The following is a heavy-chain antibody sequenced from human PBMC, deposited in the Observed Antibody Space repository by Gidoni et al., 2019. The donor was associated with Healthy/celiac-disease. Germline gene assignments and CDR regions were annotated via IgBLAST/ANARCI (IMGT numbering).Heavy chain of an antibody. Sequence: QVQLVESGGGVVQPGRSLRLSCAASGFTFSSYGMHWVRQAPAKGLEWVAVISYDGSNKYYADSVKGRFTISRDNSKNTLYLQMNSLRAEDTAVYYCAKDLEVGAAAKGYYYYGMDVWGQGTTVTVSS. D-gene: IGHD6-13*01. J-gene: IGHJ6*02. CDR1: GFTFSSYG. CDR3: AKDLEVGAAAKGYYYYGMDV. V-gene: IGHV3-30*18. CDR2: ISYDGSNK.